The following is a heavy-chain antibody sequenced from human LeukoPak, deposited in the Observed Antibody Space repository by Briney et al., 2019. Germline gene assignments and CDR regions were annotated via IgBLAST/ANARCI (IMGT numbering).Heavy chain of an antibody. CDR2: IYTSGSA. J-gene: IGHJ6*02. D-gene: IGHD6-13*01. CDR1: GGSISSYY. V-gene: IGHV4-4*07. CDR3: AREAGSSWSYYYYYYGMYV. Sequence: SETLSLTCTVSGGSISSYYWSWLRQPAGKGLEWIGRIYTSGSANYNPSLKSRVTMSVDTSKNQFSLKLSSVTAADTAVYYCAREAGSSWSYYYYYYGMYVWGQGTTVTVSS.